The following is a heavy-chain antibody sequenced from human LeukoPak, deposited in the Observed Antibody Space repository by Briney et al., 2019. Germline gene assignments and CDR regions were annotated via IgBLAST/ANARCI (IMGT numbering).Heavy chain of an antibody. V-gene: IGHV1-69*04. CDR1: GGTFSSYA. J-gene: IGHJ6*02. D-gene: IGHD5-12*01. Sequence: ASVKVSCKASGGTFSSYAISWVRQAPGQGLEWMGRIIPILGIANYARKFQGRVTITADKSTSTAYMELSSLRSEDTAVYYCARSRVATRSHYYYYGMDVWGQGTTVTVSS. CDR3: ARSRVATRSHYYYYGMDV. CDR2: IIPILGIA.